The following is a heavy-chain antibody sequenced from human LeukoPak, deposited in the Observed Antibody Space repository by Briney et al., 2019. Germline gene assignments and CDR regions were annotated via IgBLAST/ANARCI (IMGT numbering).Heavy chain of an antibody. CDR1: GGSISSYY. CDR3: AKSGGYGLIDY. J-gene: IGHJ4*01. V-gene: IGHV4-59*08. D-gene: IGHD6-25*01. Sequence: SETLSLTYTVSGGSISSYYWSWIRQPPGKGLEWIGYIYYSGSTNYNPSLKSRVTISIDTSKNQVSLKMSSVTAADTAVYYCAKSGGYGLIDYWGQGTLVTVSS. CDR2: IYYSGST.